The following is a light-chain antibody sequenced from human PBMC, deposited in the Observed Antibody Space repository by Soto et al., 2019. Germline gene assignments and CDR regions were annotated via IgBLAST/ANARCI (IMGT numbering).Light chain of an antibody. J-gene: IGLJ3*02. V-gene: IGLV1-47*02. CDR3: AAWDDSLSGPV. CDR1: SSNIGRSH. CDR2: GND. Sequence: QAVVTQPPSESGTPGQRVTISCSGSSSNIGRSHVYWYQQLPGRAPKVLIYGNDQRPSGVPDRFSGSKSGTSASLAISGLRSEDEAEYHCAAWDDSLSGPVFGGGTKVTVL.